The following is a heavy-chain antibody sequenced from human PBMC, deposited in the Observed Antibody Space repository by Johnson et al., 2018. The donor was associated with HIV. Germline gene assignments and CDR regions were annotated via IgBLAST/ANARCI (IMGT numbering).Heavy chain of an antibody. Sequence: VQLVESGGGLVQPGGSLRLSCAASGFTFSSYWMSWVRQAPGKGLEWVANIKQDGSEKYYVDSVKGRFTISRDNPKNSLYLQMNSLRAEDTAVYYCARVGILRRRGAFDIWGQGTMVTVSS. CDR2: IKQDGSEK. CDR1: GFTFSSYW. V-gene: IGHV3-7*05. D-gene: IGHD2-15*01. J-gene: IGHJ3*02. CDR3: ARVGILRRRGAFDI.